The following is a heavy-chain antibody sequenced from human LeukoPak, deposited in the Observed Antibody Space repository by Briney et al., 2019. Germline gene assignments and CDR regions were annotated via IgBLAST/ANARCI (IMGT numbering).Heavy chain of an antibody. CDR3: ARINYYGSGSYVFFDYYYYYMDV. V-gene: IGHV4-39*07. J-gene: IGHJ6*03. CDR1: GGSISSSSYY. Sequence: SETLSLTCTVSGGSISSSSYYWGWIRQPPGKGLEWIGSIYYSGSTYYNPSLKSRVTISVDTSKNQFSLKLSSVTAADTAVYYCARINYYGSGSYVFFDYYYYYMDVWGKGTTVTISS. D-gene: IGHD3-10*01. CDR2: IYYSGST.